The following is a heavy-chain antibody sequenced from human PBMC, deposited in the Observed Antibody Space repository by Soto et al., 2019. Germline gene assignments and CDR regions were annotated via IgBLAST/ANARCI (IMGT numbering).Heavy chain of an antibody. CDR1: GFSLSNSGVG. J-gene: IGHJ4*02. V-gene: IGHV2-5*02. Sequence: QITLKESGPSPVKPTQTLTVTCTFSGFSLSNSGVGVAWIRQPPGKALEWLALIYGDNDKRYSPSLKTRLTIPKDPSKSQVVLTIANMAPVATAASYCARCTLHASGDYDPGTSHGFASWGQGTLVTVSS. D-gene: IGHD4-17*01. CDR2: IYGDNDK. CDR3: ARCTLHASGDYDPGTSHGFAS.